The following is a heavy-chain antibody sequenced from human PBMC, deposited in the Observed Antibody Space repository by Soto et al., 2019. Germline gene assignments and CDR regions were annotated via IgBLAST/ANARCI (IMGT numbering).Heavy chain of an antibody. CDR2: ISPYTGNT. V-gene: IGHV1-18*01. CDR3: VMVDNYVTPTPQDV. Sequence: QVQLVQSGDEVKKPGASVKVSCKASGYIFVNYGIAWVRQAPGQGLEWMGWISPYTGNTHSATKVQGRLTMTTDTSTSTAYMDLGSLTSADTDVYYCVMVDNYVTPTPQDVWGQGTTVTVS. CDR1: GYIFVNYG. J-gene: IGHJ6*02. D-gene: IGHD3-16*01.